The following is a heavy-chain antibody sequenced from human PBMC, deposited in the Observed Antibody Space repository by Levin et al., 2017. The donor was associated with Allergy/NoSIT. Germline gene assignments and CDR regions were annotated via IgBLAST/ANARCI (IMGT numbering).Heavy chain of an antibody. Sequence: GGSLRLSCAASGFTFSSYGMHWVRQAPGKGLEWVAVISYDGSNKYYADSVKGRFTISRDNSKNTLYLQMNSLRAEDTAVYYCAKDRGSSGWYRYFQHWGQGTLVTVSS. D-gene: IGHD6-19*01. CDR2: ISYDGSNK. CDR1: GFTFSSYG. J-gene: IGHJ1*01. CDR3: AKDRGSSGWYRYFQH. V-gene: IGHV3-30*18.